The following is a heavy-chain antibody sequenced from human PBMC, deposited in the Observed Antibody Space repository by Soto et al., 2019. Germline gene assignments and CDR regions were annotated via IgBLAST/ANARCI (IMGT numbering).Heavy chain of an antibody. CDR2: INSDGSRT. J-gene: IGHJ4*02. D-gene: IGHD3-22*01. CDR1: GFTFSSYW. V-gene: IGHV3-74*01. Sequence: EVQLVESGGGIVQPGGSLRLSCAASGFTFSSYWMHWVRQAPGKGLVWVSRINSDGSRTSYADSAKGRFTISRDNAKNTVYLQMNSLRAEDTAVYYCARGDGDYYDGNGYLGRHCGQGPLVTVSS. CDR3: ARGDGDYYDGNGYLGRH.